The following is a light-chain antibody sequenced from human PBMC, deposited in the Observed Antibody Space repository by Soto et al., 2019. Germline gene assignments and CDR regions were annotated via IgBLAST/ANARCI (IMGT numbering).Light chain of an antibody. Sequence: QSVLTQPASVSGSPGQSITISCTGTSSDVGAYNYVSWYQQHPGKAPKLMIYEVSNRPSGVSNRFSGSKSGNTASLTISGLQAEDEADYYCSSYTTSSTLVFGGGTKVTV. CDR3: SSYTTSSTLV. V-gene: IGLV2-14*01. J-gene: IGLJ3*02. CDR2: EVS. CDR1: SSDVGAYNY.